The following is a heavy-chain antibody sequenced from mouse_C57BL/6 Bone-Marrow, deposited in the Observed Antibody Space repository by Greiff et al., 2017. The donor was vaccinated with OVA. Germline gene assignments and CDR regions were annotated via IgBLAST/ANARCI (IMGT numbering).Heavy chain of an antibody. CDR3: ARHASYDYEGDYAMDY. V-gene: IGHV2-6-1*01. Sequence: QVQLKESGPGLVAPSQSLSITCTVSGFSLTSYGVHWVRQPPGKGLEWLVVIWSDGSTTYNSALKSRLSISKDNSKSQVFLKMNSLQTDDTAMYYCARHASYDYEGDYAMDYWGQGTSVTVSS. CDR2: IWSDGST. D-gene: IGHD2-4*01. J-gene: IGHJ4*01. CDR1: GFSLTSYG.